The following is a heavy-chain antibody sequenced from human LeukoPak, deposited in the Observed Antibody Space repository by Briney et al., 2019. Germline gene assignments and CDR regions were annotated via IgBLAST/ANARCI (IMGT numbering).Heavy chain of an antibody. CDR3: AKVLYSGYYYYMDV. CDR2: ISGSGGST. V-gene: IGHV3-23*01. Sequence: GGSLRLSCAASGFTFSSYAMTWVRQAPGKGLEWVSGISGSGGSTYYADSVKGRFTISRDNSKNTLSLQMNSLRAEDTAVYCCAKVLYSGYYYYMDVWGKGTTVTVSS. J-gene: IGHJ6*03. CDR1: GFTFSSYA. D-gene: IGHD2-15*01.